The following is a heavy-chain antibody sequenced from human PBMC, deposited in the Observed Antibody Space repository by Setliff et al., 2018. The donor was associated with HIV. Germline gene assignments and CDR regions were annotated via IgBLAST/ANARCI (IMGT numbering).Heavy chain of an antibody. Sequence: SVKVSCKASGGTFGTYTISWVRQAPGQGLEWMAGIMPIFGTGNYAQKFQGRVTITTDESTSTAYMELTSLRSEDTAVFYCARGGLAYYDSSGNDAFDIWGQGTMVTVSS. CDR1: GGTFGTYT. J-gene: IGHJ3*02. D-gene: IGHD3-22*01. CDR2: IMPIFGTG. V-gene: IGHV1-69*05. CDR3: ARGGLAYYDSSGNDAFDI.